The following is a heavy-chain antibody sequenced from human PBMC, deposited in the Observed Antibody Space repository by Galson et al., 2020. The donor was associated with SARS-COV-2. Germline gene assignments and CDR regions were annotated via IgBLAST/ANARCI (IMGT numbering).Heavy chain of an antibody. J-gene: IGHJ6*02. D-gene: IGHD2-21*02. CDR3: ARHHCGGDCSYYYYYYDMDV. CDR1: GGSISSYY. Sequence: ETSETLSLTCTVSGGSISSYYWSWIRQPPGKGLEWIGYIYYSGSTNYNPSLKSRVTISVDTSKNQFSLKLSSVTAADTAVYYCARHHCGGDCSYYYYYYDMDVWGQGTTVTVSS. V-gene: IGHV4-59*08. CDR2: IYYSGST.